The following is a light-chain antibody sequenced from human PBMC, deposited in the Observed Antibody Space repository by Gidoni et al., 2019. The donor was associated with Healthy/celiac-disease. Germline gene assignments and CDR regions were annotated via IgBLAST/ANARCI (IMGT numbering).Light chain of an antibody. CDR1: QSISSY. CDR3: QQSYSTLEIT. J-gene: IGKJ3*01. CDR2: AAS. V-gene: IGKV1-39*01. Sequence: DIQLTPSPSSLSASVGDRVTITCRASQSISSYLNWYQQKPGKAPKLLIYAASSLQSGVPSRFSGSGSGTDFTLTISSLQPEDFATYYCQQSYSTLEITFGPGTKVDIK.